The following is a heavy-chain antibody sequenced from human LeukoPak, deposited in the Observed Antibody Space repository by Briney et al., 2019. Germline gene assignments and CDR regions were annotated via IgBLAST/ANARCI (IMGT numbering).Heavy chain of an antibody. V-gene: IGHV1-2*02. CDR3: ARDFAHTIFGVATWGY. J-gene: IGHJ4*02. D-gene: IGHD3-3*01. Sequence: ASVKVSCKASGYTFTGYYMHWVRQAPGQGLEWMGWINPNSGGTNYAQKFQGRVTMTRDTSTSTVYMELSSLRSEDTAVYYCARDFAHTIFGVATWGYWGQGTLVTVSS. CDR1: GYTFTGYY. CDR2: INPNSGGT.